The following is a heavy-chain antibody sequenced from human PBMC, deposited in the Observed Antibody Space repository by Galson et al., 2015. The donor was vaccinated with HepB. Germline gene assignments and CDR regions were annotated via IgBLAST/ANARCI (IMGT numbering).Heavy chain of an antibody. CDR2: VNPRGVNT. J-gene: IGHJ5*02. CDR1: GYTFIDYD. CDR3: ARDRFADYAVKWFDP. Sequence: SVKVSCKASGYTFIDYDIHWIRQRPGQGLEWMGMVNPRGVNTTIAQKFQGRVTMTTGTSTATVYMELSSLTSDDAALYYCARDRFADYAVKWFDPWGQGTLVTVSS. V-gene: IGHV1-46*01. D-gene: IGHD4-17*01.